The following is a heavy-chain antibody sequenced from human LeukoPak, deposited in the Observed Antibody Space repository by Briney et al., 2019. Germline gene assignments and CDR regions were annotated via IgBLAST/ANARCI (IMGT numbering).Heavy chain of an antibody. CDR1: GFNFSSYE. CDR2: ISTSGSTI. V-gene: IGHV3-48*03. D-gene: IGHD6-13*01. CDR3: GRGDYSSSWYLDY. Sequence: GGSLRLSCAASGFNFSSYEMIWVRQAPGKGLEWVSYISTSGSTIYYGDSVEGRFTISRDNAINSLYLQMDSLRAEDTGVYYCGRGDYSSSWYLDYWGQGTLVTVSS. J-gene: IGHJ4*02.